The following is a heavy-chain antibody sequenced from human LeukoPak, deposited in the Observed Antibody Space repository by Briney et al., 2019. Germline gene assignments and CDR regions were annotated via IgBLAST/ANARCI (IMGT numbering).Heavy chain of an antibody. Sequence: PGGSLRLSCAASGFTFSSYGMHWVRQAPGKGLEWVAVIWYGGSNKYYADSVKGRFTISRDNSKNTLYLQMNSLRAEDTAVYYCARDVIPADYGMDVWGQGTTVTVSS. D-gene: IGHD2/OR15-2a*01. CDR2: IWYGGSNK. J-gene: IGHJ6*02. CDR3: ARDVIPADYGMDV. V-gene: IGHV3-33*01. CDR1: GFTFSSYG.